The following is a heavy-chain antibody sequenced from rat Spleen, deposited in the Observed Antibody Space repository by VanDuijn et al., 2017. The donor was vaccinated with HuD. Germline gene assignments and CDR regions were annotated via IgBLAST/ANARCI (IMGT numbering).Heavy chain of an antibody. J-gene: IGHJ2*01. CDR1: GFSLGNYG. CDR3: ARADTLAALGHY. Sequence: QVQLKESGPGLVQPSQTLSLTCTVSGFSLGNYGVIWVRQPPGKGLEWMGVIWGNGNTNYNSALKSRLSISRDTSKSQVFLKMNNLQTGDTAMYFCARADTLAALGHYWGQGVMVTVSS. V-gene: IGHV2S61*01. D-gene: IGHD1-2*01. CDR2: IWGNGNT.